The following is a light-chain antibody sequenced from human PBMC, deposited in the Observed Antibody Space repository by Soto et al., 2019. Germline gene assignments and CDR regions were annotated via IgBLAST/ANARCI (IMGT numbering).Light chain of an antibody. CDR3: QQSYKTPRT. CDR1: QSISSY. CDR2: PAP. V-gene: IGKV1-39*01. Sequence: DIQMTQSPSSLSASVADRVTITCRASQSISSYLNWYQQKPGKAPKLLIYPAPSLQSGVPSRFSGSGSATDFILTISSLQPEDFATYYCQQSYKTPRTFGQGTKVEIK. J-gene: IGKJ1*01.